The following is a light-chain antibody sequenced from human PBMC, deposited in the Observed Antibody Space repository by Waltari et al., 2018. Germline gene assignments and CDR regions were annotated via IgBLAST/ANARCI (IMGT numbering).Light chain of an antibody. CDR3: QHSDAIPIT. Sequence: DIQMTQSPSSLSASVGDRVTITCRASQSISNHLNWYQQKPGKVPKLLIYAASTLQSGVPSRFSGRGSGTDFALTVSSLQPEDFATYFCQHSDAIPITFGGGTKVEIK. CDR1: QSISNH. CDR2: AAS. J-gene: IGKJ4*01. V-gene: IGKV1-39*01.